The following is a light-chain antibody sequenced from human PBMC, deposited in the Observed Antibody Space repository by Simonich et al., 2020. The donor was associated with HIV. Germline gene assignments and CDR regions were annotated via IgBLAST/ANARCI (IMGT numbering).Light chain of an antibody. CDR2: DAS. Sequence: DIQMTQSPFSLSASVGDRVTVACRASQSIRTYLNWYQQKPGKAPKLLIYDASNLETGVPSRFSGSGSGTDFTFTISSLQPEDIATYYCQQYDNLPPKLTFGGGTKVEIK. CDR1: QSIRTY. J-gene: IGKJ4*01. V-gene: IGKV1-33*01. CDR3: QQYDNLPPKLT.